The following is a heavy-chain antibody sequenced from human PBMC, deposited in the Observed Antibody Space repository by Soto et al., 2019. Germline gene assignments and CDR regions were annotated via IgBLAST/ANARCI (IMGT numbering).Heavy chain of an antibody. V-gene: IGHV3-23*01. J-gene: IGHJ4*02. D-gene: IGHD2-15*01. CDR1: EFTFSTYA. CDR3: APRLLDTVGCYGPLDC. CDR2: ISGSGTTT. Sequence: VGSLRLSCAASEFTFSTYAMNWVRQAPGKGLEWVSSISGSGTTTYYADSVKGRFTISRDNSKNTLYLQMNSLRADDTATYYCAPRLLDTVGCYGPLDCWGQGTLVTVSS.